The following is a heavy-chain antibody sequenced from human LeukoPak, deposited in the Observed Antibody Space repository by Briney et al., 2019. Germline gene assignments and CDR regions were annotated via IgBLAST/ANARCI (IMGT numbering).Heavy chain of an antibody. CDR3: VKLSIAVAGNSVDY. J-gene: IGHJ4*02. Sequence: GGSLRLSCSASGFTFSSYAMHWVRQAPGKGLEYVSAISSNGGITYYADSVKGRFTISRDNSKNTLYLQMSSLRAEDTAVYYCVKLSIAVAGNSVDYWGQGTLVTVSS. CDR1: GFTFSSYA. V-gene: IGHV3-64D*09. D-gene: IGHD6-19*01. CDR2: ISSNGGIT.